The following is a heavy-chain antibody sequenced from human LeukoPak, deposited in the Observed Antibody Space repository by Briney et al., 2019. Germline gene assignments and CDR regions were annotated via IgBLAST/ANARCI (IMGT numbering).Heavy chain of an antibody. V-gene: IGHV3-23*01. J-gene: IGHJ4*02. Sequence: PGGSLRLSCAASGFTFSSYAMSWVRQAPGKGLEWVSAISGSGGSTYYADSVKGRFTISRDNSKNTLYLQMNSLRAEDTAVYYCAKGKNHIVATKCDYWGQGTLVTVSS. D-gene: IGHD5-12*01. CDR1: GFTFSSYA. CDR2: ISGSGGST. CDR3: AKGKNHIVATKCDY.